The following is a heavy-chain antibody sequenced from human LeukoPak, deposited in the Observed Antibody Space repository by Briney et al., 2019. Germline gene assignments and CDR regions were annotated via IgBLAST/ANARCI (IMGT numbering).Heavy chain of an antibody. CDR1: GFTFSSYA. D-gene: IGHD5/OR15-5a*01. CDR2: VTSSGGST. J-gene: IGHJ4*02. Sequence: GGSLRLSCAASGFTFSSYALSWVRQAPGKGLEWVSTVTSSGGSTYYSDSVKGRFTISRDNSKNTLYLQMNSLRVENTAVYYCAKRPGDMASLDYWGQGTLVTISS. V-gene: IGHV3-23*01. CDR3: AKRPGDMASLDY.